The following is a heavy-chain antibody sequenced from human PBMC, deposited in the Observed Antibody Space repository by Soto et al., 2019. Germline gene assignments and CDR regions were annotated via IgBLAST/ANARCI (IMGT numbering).Heavy chain of an antibody. J-gene: IGHJ6*02. V-gene: IGHV1-69*02. CDR3: ASGYATYYYYYGMDV. CDR1: GGTFSSYT. D-gene: IGHD5-18*01. Sequence: QVQLVQYGAEVKKPGSSVKVSCKASGGTFSSYTISWVRQAPGQGLEWMGRIIPILGIANYAQKFQGRVTITADKSTSTAYMELSSLRSEDTAVYYCASGYATYYYYYGMDVWGQGTTVTVSS. CDR2: IIPILGIA.